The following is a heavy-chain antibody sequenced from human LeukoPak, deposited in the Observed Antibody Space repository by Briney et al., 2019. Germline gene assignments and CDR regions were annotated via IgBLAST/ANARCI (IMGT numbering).Heavy chain of an antibody. J-gene: IGHJ4*02. Sequence: GGSLRLSCAASGFTFSDYYMSWVRQAPGKGLEWVSAISGSGGSTYYADSVKGRFTISRDNSKNTLYLQMNSLRAEDTAVYYCAKDPWGYYDSSGLYYFDYWGQGTLVTVSS. V-gene: IGHV3-23*01. D-gene: IGHD3-22*01. CDR1: GFTFSDYY. CDR2: ISGSGGST. CDR3: AKDPWGYYDSSGLYYFDY.